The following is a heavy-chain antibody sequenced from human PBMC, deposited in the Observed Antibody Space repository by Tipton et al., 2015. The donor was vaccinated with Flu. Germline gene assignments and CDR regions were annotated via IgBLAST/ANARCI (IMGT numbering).Heavy chain of an antibody. CDR2: IYSTGEV. CDR3: ARGLRGGTAAGGYENWFDP. J-gene: IGHJ5*02. CDR1: GGSINNYF. D-gene: IGHD6-13*01. V-gene: IGHV4-4*07. Sequence: TLSLTCTVSGGSINNYFWTWMRQSAGKGLEWIGRIYSTGEVGYNPSPKSRVTMSVDTSKNQFSLELSSVTAADTAVYFCARGLRGGTAAGGYENWFDPWGQGSLVTVSS.